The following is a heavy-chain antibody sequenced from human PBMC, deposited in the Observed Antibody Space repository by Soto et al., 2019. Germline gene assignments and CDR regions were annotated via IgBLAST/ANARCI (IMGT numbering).Heavy chain of an antibody. J-gene: IGHJ4*02. CDR2: ITGSGGST. CDR1: GIRFSSYA. Sequence: GGSLRLSCVASGIRFSSYAMSWVRQAPGKGLEWVSTITGSGGSTFYADSVKGRLTISRDNSKNTLYLQMKSLRAEDTAVYYCAICTGIQLWGFNYRGQRTPVTVSS. D-gene: IGHD5-18*01. V-gene: IGHV3-23*01. CDR3: AICTGIQLWGFNY.